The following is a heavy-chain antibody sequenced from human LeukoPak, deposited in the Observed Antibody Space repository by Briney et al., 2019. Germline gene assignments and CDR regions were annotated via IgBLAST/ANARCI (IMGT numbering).Heavy chain of an antibody. V-gene: IGHV3-30-3*01. D-gene: IGHD3-22*01. J-gene: IGHJ3*02. CDR1: GFTFSNYA. CDR3: ARDLYDSSESAFDI. Sequence: GGSLRLSCAASGFTFSNYAMHWVRQAPGKGLEWVAVISYDGSNKYYADSVKGRFTVSRDNSKNTLYLQMNSLRAEDTAVYYCARDLYDSSESAFDIWGQGTMVTVSS. CDR2: ISYDGSNK.